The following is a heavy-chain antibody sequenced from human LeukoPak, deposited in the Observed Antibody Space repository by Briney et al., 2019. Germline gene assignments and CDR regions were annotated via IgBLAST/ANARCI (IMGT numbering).Heavy chain of an antibody. V-gene: IGHV3-23*01. J-gene: IGHJ6*04. Sequence: GGSLRLSCATSGFTFSSYVMSWVRQAPGKGLEWVSSISASDVSTYYADSVKGRFTISRDNSKNTLYLQMNSLRAEDTAVYYCARVFGRVVPAAMDVWGKGTTVTISS. CDR3: ARVFGRVVPAAMDV. CDR2: ISASDVST. CDR1: GFTFSSYV. D-gene: IGHD2-2*01.